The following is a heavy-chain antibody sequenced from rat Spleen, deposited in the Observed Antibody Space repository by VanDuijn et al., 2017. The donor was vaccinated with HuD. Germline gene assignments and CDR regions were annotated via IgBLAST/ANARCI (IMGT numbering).Heavy chain of an antibody. D-gene: IGHD1-1*01. CDR1: GFNFSSYY. V-gene: IGHV5-25*01. CDR3: TTVVGDSYWYFDF. CDR2: IDTGGSNT. J-gene: IGHJ1*01. Sequence: EVQLVESGGGLVQPGRSMRLSCAASGFNFSSYYMAWVRQAPTKGLEWVASIDTGGSNTYYRQSVKGRFTISRDNAKSTLYLRMDSLRSEDTATYYCTTVVGDSYWYFDFWGPGTMVTVSS.